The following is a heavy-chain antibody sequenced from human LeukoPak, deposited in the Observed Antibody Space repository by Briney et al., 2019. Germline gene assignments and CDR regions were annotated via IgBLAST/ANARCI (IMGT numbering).Heavy chain of an antibody. CDR1: GGSISSSSYY. Sequence: PSETLSLTCTVSGGSISSSSYYWGWIRQPPGKGLEWIGSIYYSGSTYYNPSLKSRVTISVDTSKNQFSLKLSSATAADTAVYYCARHDFLYVLGWFDPWGQGTLVTVSS. J-gene: IGHJ5*02. V-gene: IGHV4-39*07. D-gene: IGHD3/OR15-3a*01. CDR3: ARHDFLYVLGWFDP. CDR2: IYYSGST.